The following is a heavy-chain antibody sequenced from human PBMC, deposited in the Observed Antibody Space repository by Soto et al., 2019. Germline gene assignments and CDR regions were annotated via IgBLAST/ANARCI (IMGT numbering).Heavy chain of an antibody. CDR2: ITDTGGDT. Sequence: GGSLRLSCVASGITFGIRAMSWVRHAPGEGLEWVSTITDTGGDTKYADSVRGRFTISRDNSKKTLYLQMNSLRVEDSALYYCARGSTDSYPGSRIFDFWGRGTLVTVSS. V-gene: IGHV3-23*01. CDR1: GITFGIRA. CDR3: ARGSTDSYPGSRIFDF. J-gene: IGHJ4*02. D-gene: IGHD3-10*01.